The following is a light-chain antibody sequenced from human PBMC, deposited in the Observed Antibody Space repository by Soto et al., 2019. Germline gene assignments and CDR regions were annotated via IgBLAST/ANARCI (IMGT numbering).Light chain of an antibody. V-gene: IGKV1-39*01. CDR1: QSISTY. Sequence: DIQMTQSPSSLSASVGGRVTITCGAGQSISTYLNWYQQKSGKPPKLLISAASSLQSGVPSRFSGSGSGTDFTLTISSLQPEDFATYYCQQSFSTLGWTFGQGTKVDIK. CDR3: QQSFSTLGWT. CDR2: AAS. J-gene: IGKJ1*01.